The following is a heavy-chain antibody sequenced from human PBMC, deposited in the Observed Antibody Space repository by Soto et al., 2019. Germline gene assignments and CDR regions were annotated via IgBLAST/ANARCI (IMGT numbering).Heavy chain of an antibody. D-gene: IGHD6-13*01. CDR1: GGSFSGYY. CDR2: INHSGST. V-gene: IGHV4-34*01. J-gene: IGHJ5*02. CDR3: ARRLPNFLRIAAAGTRWFDP. Sequence: SETLSLTCAVYGGSFSGYYWSWIRQPPGKGLEWIGEINHSGSTNYNPSLKSRVTISVDTSKNQFSLKLSSVTAADTAVYYCARRLPNFLRIAAAGTRWFDPWGKGTLVTVYS.